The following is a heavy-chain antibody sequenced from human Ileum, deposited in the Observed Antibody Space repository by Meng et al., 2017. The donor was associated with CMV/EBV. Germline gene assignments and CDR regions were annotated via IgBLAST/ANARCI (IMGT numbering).Heavy chain of an antibody. J-gene: IGHJ4*02. V-gene: IGHV4-4*07. D-gene: IGHD2-2*01. CDR1: DGSISSYY. CDR2: IHTSGTT. CDR3: AREKSSCTSSTCYGVDS. Sequence: HLQAAGPGLVKPSATRSLTCTVSDGSISSYYWSWIRQSAGKGLEWIGRIHTSGTTNYNPSLKSRVTLSLDTSKDQFSLKLTSVTAADTAVYYCAREKSSCTSSTCYGVDSWGQGTLVTVSS.